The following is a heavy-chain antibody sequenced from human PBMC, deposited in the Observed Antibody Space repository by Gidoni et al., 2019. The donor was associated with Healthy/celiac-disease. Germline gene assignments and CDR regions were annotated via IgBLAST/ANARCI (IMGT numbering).Heavy chain of an antibody. J-gene: IGHJ3*02. CDR3: ASLYLNYDFWSSSPKGYAFDI. Sequence: QVQLQESGPGLVKPSEPLSPTCTVSGGSISSYYWRWIRQPPGKGLEWIGYIYYSGSTNYNPPRKSRVTISVDTSKNQFSLKLSSVTAADTAVDYCASLYLNYDFWSSSPKGYAFDIWGQGTMVTVSS. CDR2: IYYSGST. D-gene: IGHD3-3*01. CDR1: GGSISSYY. V-gene: IGHV4-59*01.